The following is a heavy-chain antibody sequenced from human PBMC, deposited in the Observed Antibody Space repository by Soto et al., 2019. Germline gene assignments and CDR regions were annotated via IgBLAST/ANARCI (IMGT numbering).Heavy chain of an antibody. CDR3: ARANWYSEY. J-gene: IGHJ4*02. D-gene: IGHD7-27*01. Sequence: QVHLQESGPGLVKPSETLSLTCPVSGGSINNHDWSWSRQPPGKGLEWIGYIYYTGITNYNPVLTSRVTMSVDTSKNKCSLNLTSLTDADTAIYYCARANWYSEYWGQGTLVTVSS. V-gene: IGHV4-59*11. CDR2: IYYTGIT. CDR1: GGSINNHD.